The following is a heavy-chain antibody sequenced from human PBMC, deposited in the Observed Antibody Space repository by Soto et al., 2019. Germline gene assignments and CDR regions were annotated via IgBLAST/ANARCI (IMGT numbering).Heavy chain of an antibody. D-gene: IGHD1-26*01. Sequence: PSETLSLTCTVSVGSISSYYWSWIRQPPGKGLEWIGYIYYSGSTNYNPSLKSRVTISVDTSKNQFSLKLSSVTAADTAVYYCERESGYYGMDVWGQGTTVTVSS. CDR1: VGSISSYY. V-gene: IGHV4-59*01. CDR3: ERESGYYGMDV. CDR2: IYYSGST. J-gene: IGHJ6*02.